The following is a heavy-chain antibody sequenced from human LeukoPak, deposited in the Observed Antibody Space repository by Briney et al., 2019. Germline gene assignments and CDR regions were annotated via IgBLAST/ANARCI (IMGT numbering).Heavy chain of an antibody. V-gene: IGHV1-18*01. J-gene: IGHJ4*02. CDR2: ISAYNGQT. D-gene: IGHD3-22*01. Sequence: ASVKVSCKASGYIFTRYGIDWVRQAPGQGLEWMGWISAYNGQTDYAQTLQGRVTMTRYTSTSTAYMELKSLTSDDTAVYYCARQGVVGSGYYRDFDYWGQGTLVTVSS. CDR3: ARQGVVGSGYYRDFDY. CDR1: GYIFTRYG.